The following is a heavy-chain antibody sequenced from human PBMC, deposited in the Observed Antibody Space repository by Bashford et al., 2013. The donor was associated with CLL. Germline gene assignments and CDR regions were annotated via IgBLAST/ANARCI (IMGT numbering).Heavy chain of an antibody. CDR2: INSDGSST. Sequence: GSLRLSCAASGFTFSSYWMHWVRQAPGKGLVWVSRINSDGSSTSYADSVKGRFTISRDNAKNTLYLQMNSLRAEDTAVYYCARIGPDTSGYYYYFDYWGQGSLVTVSS. D-gene: IGHD3-22*01. J-gene: IGHJ4*02. CDR3: ARIGPDTSGYYYYFDY. V-gene: IGHV3-74*01. CDR1: GFTFSSYW.